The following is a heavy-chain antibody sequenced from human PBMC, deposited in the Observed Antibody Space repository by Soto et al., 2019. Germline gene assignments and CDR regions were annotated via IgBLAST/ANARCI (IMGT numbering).Heavy chain of an antibody. D-gene: IGHD3-22*01. CDR2: IKQDGSEK. Sequence: LSLTCAASGFTFSSYWMSWVRQAPGKGLEWVANIKQDGSEKYYVDSVKGRFTISRDNAKNSLYLQMNSLRAEDTAVYYCARGSDSSGYAFDIWGQGTMVTVSS. J-gene: IGHJ3*02. V-gene: IGHV3-7*03. CDR1: GFTFSSYW. CDR3: ARGSDSSGYAFDI.